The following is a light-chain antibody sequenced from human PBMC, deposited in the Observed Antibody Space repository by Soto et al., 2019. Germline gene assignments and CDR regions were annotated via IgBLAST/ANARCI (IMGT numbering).Light chain of an antibody. V-gene: IGKV1-5*01. J-gene: IGKJ1*01. CDR3: QQYTNTNNPWM. CDR1: QTISTW. Sequence: DIQVTQSPTNMSASVGDRVTITCRRSQTISTWMAWYQQKPGKAPKLLVYDASTLQSGVASRFSGSGSGTEFTLIISGLQPDDSATYYCQQYTNTNNPWMFGQGTKVDIK. CDR2: DAS.